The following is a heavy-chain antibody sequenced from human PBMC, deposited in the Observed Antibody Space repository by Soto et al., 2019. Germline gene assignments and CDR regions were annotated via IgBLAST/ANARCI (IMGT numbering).Heavy chain of an antibody. CDR3: AKGGRQSLVTSDFNY. J-gene: IGHJ4*02. Sequence: VQLVESGGGVVQPGRSLRLSCAASGFTFSDYAMHWVRQAPGKGLEWVAVVSHDGRNTHYADSVKGRFTMSRDSSKNTVSLEMTTLRAEDTAVYYCAKGGRQSLVTSDFNYWGQGALVTVSS. D-gene: IGHD6-19*01. CDR2: VSHDGRNT. V-gene: IGHV3-30*18. CDR1: GFTFSDYA.